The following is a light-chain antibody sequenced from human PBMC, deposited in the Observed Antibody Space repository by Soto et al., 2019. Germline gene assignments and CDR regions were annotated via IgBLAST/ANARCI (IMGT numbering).Light chain of an antibody. J-gene: IGKJ3*01. V-gene: IGKV3-15*01. CDR3: QQYNNWLRT. CDR1: QSVSSN. CDR2: GAS. Sequence: EIVMTQSPATLSVSPGERATLSCRASQSVSSNLAWYQQKPGQAPRLLIYGASTRATGIPARFSGSGSGTEFTLTISSLQSEDFAVYYCQQYNNWLRTFGPGTKVA.